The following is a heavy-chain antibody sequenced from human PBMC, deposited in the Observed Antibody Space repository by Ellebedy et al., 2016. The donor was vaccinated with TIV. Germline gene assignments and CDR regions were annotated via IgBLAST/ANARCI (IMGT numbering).Heavy chain of an antibody. CDR3: ARQHDPKYNNYMDV. CDR1: GDSISPYY. V-gene: IGHV4-59*01. CDR2: IHYSGSA. J-gene: IGHJ6*03. Sequence: MPSETLSLTCTVSGDSISPYYWNWIRQPPGKGLEWIGYIHYSGSANYNPSLKRRVTISVDTSKNQSSLNLSSVTAADTAMYYCARQHDPKYNNYMDVWGKGTTVTVSS.